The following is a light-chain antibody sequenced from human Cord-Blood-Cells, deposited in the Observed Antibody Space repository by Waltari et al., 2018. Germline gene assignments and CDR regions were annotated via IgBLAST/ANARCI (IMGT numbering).Light chain of an antibody. CDR3: QQSYSTPLT. Sequence: DIQMTQSPSSLSASVGDRATITCRASQSISSYLNWYQQKPGKDPKLLIYAASSLQSGVPSRFSGSGSGTDFTLTISSLQPEDFATYYCQQSYSTPLTFGGGTKVEIK. CDR2: AAS. V-gene: IGKV1-39*01. J-gene: IGKJ4*01. CDR1: QSISSY.